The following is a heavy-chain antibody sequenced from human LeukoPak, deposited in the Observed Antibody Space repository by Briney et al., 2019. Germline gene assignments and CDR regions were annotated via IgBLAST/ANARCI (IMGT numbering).Heavy chain of an antibody. CDR1: GGSISSYY. V-gene: IGHV4-59*01. CDR3: ARENFNPFCGGDCYSGLGY. J-gene: IGHJ4*02. CDR2: IYYSGST. D-gene: IGHD2-21*02. Sequence: SETLSLTCTVSGGSISSYYWSWIRQPPGKGLEWIGYIYYSGSTNYNPSLKSRVTISIDTSKNQFSLKLSSVTAADTAVYYCARENFNPFCGGDCYSGLGYWGQGTLVTVSS.